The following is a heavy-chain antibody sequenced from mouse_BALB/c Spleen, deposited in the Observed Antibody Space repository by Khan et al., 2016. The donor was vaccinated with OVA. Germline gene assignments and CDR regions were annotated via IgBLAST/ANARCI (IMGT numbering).Heavy chain of an antibody. CDR1: GFTFSDYY. CDR2: ISDNDRYI. V-gene: IGHV5-4*02. D-gene: IGHD2-13*01. J-gene: IGHJ3*01. Sequence: EVELVESGGGLVKPGGSLKLSCAASGFTFSDYYMYWVRQTPEKRLEWVATISDNDRYIYYLDNVKGRFTISRDNAKNNRYLQMSSLKSEDTAMYYCTRGFYGDPFAYWGHGTLVTVS. CDR3: TRGFYGDPFAY.